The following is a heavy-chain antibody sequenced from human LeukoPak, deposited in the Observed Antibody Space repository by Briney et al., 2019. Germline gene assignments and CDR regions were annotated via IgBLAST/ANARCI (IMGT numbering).Heavy chain of an antibody. D-gene: IGHD3-10*01. V-gene: IGHV3-43*02. Sequence: GRSLRLSCAASGFTFDDYAMHWVRQAPGKGLEWVSLISGDGGSTYYADSVKGRFTISRDNSKNSLYLQMNSLRTEDTALYYCAKEKYYYGSGRYDAFDIWGQGTMVTVSS. CDR2: ISGDGGST. CDR3: AKEKYYYGSGRYDAFDI. J-gene: IGHJ3*02. CDR1: GFTFDDYA.